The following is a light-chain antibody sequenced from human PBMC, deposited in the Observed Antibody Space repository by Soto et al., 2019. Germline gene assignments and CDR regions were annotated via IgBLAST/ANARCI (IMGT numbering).Light chain of an antibody. CDR2: AAS. CDR3: QQSYSTPPT. Sequence: DIQMTQSPSSLSASVGDRVTITCRASQSISSYLNWYQQKPGKAPKLLIYAASSLQSGVPSRFSGCGSETDFTLTISSLQPEDFATYYCQQSYSTPPTFGQGTKVEIK. CDR1: QSISSY. V-gene: IGKV1-39*01. J-gene: IGKJ1*01.